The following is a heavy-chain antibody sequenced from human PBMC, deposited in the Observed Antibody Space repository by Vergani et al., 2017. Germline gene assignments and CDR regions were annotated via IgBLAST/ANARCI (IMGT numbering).Heavy chain of an antibody. D-gene: IGHD3-3*01. CDR3: AKDHYDFWSGYPNLSPFDL. Sequence: EVQLVESGGGLVQPGRSLRLSCAASGFTFDDYAMHWVRQAPGKGLEWGSGSRWNSGSRGYADSGKGRFTFSRDNAKNSLYLQMNSLRAEDTALYYCAKDHYDFWSGYPNLSPFDLWGRGTLVTVSS. CDR2: SRWNSGSR. J-gene: IGHJ2*01. CDR1: GFTFDDYA. V-gene: IGHV3-9*01.